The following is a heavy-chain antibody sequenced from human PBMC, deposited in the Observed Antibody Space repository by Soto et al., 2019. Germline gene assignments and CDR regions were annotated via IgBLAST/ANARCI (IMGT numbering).Heavy chain of an antibody. J-gene: IGHJ5*02. CDR2: LSGSGGSP. V-gene: IGHV3-23*01. CDR1: GFTFSSFA. CDR3: AKGYDSWSGYSTYFDP. D-gene: IGHD3-3*01. Sequence: GGSLRLSCAASGFTFSSFAMIWVRQAPGKGLEWVSALSGSGGSPYYADSVKGRFTISRDNSKNTLYLQMNSLRAEDTAVYYCAKGYDSWSGYSTYFDPWGQGTLVTVSS.